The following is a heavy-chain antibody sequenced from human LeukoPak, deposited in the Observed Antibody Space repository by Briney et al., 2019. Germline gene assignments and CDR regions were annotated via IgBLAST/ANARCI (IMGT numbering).Heavy chain of an antibody. CDR3: AKELKDYDFWSGYFNPLDY. V-gene: IGHV3-23*01. CDR1: GFNFSSYE. J-gene: IGHJ4*02. CDR2: ISGSGGST. Sequence: GGSLRLSCAASGFNFSSYEMNWVRQAPGKGLEWVSAISGSGGSTYYADSVKGRFTISRDNSKNTLYLQMNSLRAEDTAVYYCAKELKDYDFWSGYFNPLDYWGQGTLVTVSS. D-gene: IGHD3-3*01.